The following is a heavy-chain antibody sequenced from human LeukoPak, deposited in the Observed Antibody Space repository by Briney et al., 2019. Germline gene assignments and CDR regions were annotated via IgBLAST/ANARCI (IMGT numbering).Heavy chain of an antibody. CDR2: IKQDGSEK. CDR3: ARDGGRYYDGWAFDI. J-gene: IGHJ3*02. CDR1: GFTFSSYW. V-gene: IGHV3-7*01. Sequence: HTGGSLRLSCAASGFTFSSYWMSWVRQAPGKGLEWVANIKQDGSEKYYVDSVKGRFTISRDNAKNSLYLQMNSLRAEDTAVYYCARDGGRYYDGWAFDIWGQGTMVTVSS. D-gene: IGHD3-22*01.